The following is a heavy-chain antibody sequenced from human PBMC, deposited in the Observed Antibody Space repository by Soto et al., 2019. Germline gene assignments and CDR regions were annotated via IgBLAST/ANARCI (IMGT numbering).Heavy chain of an antibody. J-gene: IGHJ5*02. D-gene: IGHD3-3*01. CDR2: IKSRADGETT. Sequence: EVQLVESGGGLVKPGESLRLSCVVSGFTFSTAWMTWVRQAPGKGLEWVGRIKSRADGETTEYAAPVKGRFYIFRDDSQNTLYRQRTSLEPDDTAGYSCTRAPSVAGCFGLNWFDPWGQGTLVTVSS. CDR1: GFTFSTAW. V-gene: IGHV3-15*01. CDR3: TRAPSVAGCFGLNWFDP.